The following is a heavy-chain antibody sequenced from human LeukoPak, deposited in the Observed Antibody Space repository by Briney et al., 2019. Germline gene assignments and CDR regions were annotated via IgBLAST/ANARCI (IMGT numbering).Heavy chain of an antibody. CDR1: GYTFTGYY. D-gene: IGHD2-21*02. CDR3: ARTLLLAYCGGDCYDNWFDP. V-gene: IGHV1-2*02. CDR2: INPNSGGT. J-gene: IGHJ5*02. Sequence: ASVKVSCKASGYTFTGYYMHWVRQAPGQGLEWMGWINPNSGGTNYAQKFQGRVTMTRDTSISTAYMELSRLRSDDTAVYYCARTLLLAYCGGDCYDNWFDPWGQGTLVTVSS.